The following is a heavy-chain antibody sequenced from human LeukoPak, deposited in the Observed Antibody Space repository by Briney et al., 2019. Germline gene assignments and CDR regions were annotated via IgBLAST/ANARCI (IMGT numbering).Heavy chain of an antibody. Sequence: ASVKVSCKASGGTFSSYAISWVRQAPGQGLEWMGGIIPIFGTANYAQKFRGRVTITADKSTSTAYMELSSLRSEDTAVYYCARDAYGGYGMDVWGKGTTVTVSS. CDR2: IIPIFGTA. V-gene: IGHV1-69*06. J-gene: IGHJ6*04. CDR1: GGTFSSYA. D-gene: IGHD4/OR15-4a*01. CDR3: ARDAYGGYGMDV.